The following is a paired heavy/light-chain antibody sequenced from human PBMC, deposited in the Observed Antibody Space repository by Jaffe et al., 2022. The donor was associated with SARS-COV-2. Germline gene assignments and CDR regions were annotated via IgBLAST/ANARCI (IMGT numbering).Heavy chain of an antibody. CDR1: GVNFGNCA. CDR2: ITWKSTYI. CDR3: VIETQSGGLNY. V-gene: IGHV3-9*01. Sequence: EVQLVESGGGLVQPGRSLRLSCVVSGVNFGNCAMHWVRQTSGKGLEWVSGITWKSTYIGYADSVNGRLTISRDDAKSSLYLQMNSLRPEDTALYYCVIETQSGGLNYWGQGVLVTVSS. D-gene: IGHD3-16*01. J-gene: IGHJ4*02.
Light chain of an antibody. CDR3: MQATHWPYT. Sequence: DVVMAQSPLSLSVTLGQPASISCRSSQSVVHSGGNIYLNWLQQRPGQSPRRLIYAVSNRDSGVPDRFSASGSGTDFTLTISRVEAEDVGVYYCMQATHWPYTFGQGTKLEIK. J-gene: IGKJ2*01. CDR2: AVS. V-gene: IGKV2-30*02. CDR1: QSVVHSGGNIY.